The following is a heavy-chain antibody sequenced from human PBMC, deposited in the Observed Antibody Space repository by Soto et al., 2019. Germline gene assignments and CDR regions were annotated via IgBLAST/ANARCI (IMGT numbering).Heavy chain of an antibody. CDR3: ARGTFNYYYGMDV. D-gene: IGHD1-1*01. J-gene: IGHJ6*02. Sequence: QVQLVESGGGVVQPGRSLRLSCAASGFTFSSYGMHWVRQAPGKGLEWVAVIWYDGSNKYYADSVKGRFTISRDNSKNTLYLLMNSLRVEDTAVYYCARGTFNYYYGMDVWGQGTTVTVSS. V-gene: IGHV3-33*01. CDR1: GFTFSSYG. CDR2: IWYDGSNK.